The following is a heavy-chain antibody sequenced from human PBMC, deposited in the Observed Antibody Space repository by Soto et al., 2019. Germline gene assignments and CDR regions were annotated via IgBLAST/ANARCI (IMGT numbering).Heavy chain of an antibody. CDR1: GFTFSSYS. CDR2: ISSSSSTI. Sequence: EVQLVESGGGLVQPGGSLRLSCAASGFTFSSYSMNWVRQAPGKGLEWVSYISSSSSTIYYADSVEGRFTISRDNAKNSLYLQMNSLRAEDTAVYYCARGYYDILTGSFDYWGQGTLVTVSS. CDR3: ARGYYDILTGSFDY. D-gene: IGHD3-9*01. V-gene: IGHV3-48*01. J-gene: IGHJ4*02.